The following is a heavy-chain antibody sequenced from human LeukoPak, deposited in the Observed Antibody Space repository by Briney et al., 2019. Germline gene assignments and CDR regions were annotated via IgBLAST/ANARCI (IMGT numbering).Heavy chain of an antibody. CDR2: ISSSSSYI. J-gene: IGHJ4*02. CDR1: GFTFSSYS. Sequence: KTGGSLRLSCAASGFTFSSYSMNWVRQAPGKGLEWVSSISSSSSYIYYADSVKGRFTISRDNAKNLLYLQMNSLRAEDTAVYYCAREGGDNSGWYPIDYWGQGTLVTVSS. D-gene: IGHD6-19*01. V-gene: IGHV3-21*01. CDR3: AREGGDNSGWYPIDY.